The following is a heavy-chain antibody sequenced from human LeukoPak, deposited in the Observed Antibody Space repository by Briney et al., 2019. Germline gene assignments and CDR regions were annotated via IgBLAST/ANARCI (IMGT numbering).Heavy chain of an antibody. CDR2: ISFGGSNK. D-gene: IGHD6-13*01. V-gene: IGHV3-30-3*01. CDR1: GFTFSSYA. CDR3: AKDPAAGTGPLYYYGMDV. Sequence: GGSLRLSCAASGFTFSSYALRWVRQAPGKGLEWVALISFGGSNKYYADSVKGRFTISRDNSKNTLYLQMNSLRAEDTSVYYCAKDPAAGTGPLYYYGMDVWGQGTTVTVSS. J-gene: IGHJ6*02.